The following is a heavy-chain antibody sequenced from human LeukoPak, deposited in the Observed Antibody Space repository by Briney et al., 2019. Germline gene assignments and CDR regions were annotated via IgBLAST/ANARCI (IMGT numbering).Heavy chain of an antibody. J-gene: IGHJ4*02. D-gene: IGHD6-19*01. V-gene: IGHV1-46*01. CDR1: GYTFTGYY. CDR2: INPSGSST. CDR3: AREGIAAARRTIAVAGTHSY. Sequence: GASVKVSCKASGYTFTGYYMHWVRQAPGQGLEWMGLINPSGSSTLYAQKFQGRVTMTRDMSTTTDYMELSSLRSEDTAVYYCAREGIAAARRTIAVAGTHSYWGQGTLVTVSS.